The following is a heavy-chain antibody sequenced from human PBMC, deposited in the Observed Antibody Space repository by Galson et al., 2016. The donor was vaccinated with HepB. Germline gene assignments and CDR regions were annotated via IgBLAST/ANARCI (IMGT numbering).Heavy chain of an antibody. CDR1: GFSFNSNA. CDR2: TSYDGNKK. D-gene: IGHD3-10*01. J-gene: IGHJ4*02. V-gene: IGHV3-30*18. CDR3: AKHTYYYGSGSYSGFDY. Sequence: SLRLSCAASGFSFNSNAMHWVRQAPGKGLEWVAVTSYDGNKKYYADSVKGRFSISRDNSKNTLFLQMSSLRPEDTAVYYCAKHTYYYGSGSYSGFDYWGQGTLITVSS.